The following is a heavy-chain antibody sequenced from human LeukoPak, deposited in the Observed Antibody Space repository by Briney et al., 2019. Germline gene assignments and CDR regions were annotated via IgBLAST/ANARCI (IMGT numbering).Heavy chain of an antibody. CDR3: ARDGYYDSSGYYR. V-gene: IGHV1-2*02. Sequence: ASVKVSCKTFGYTFTGYYMHWVRQAPGQGLEWMGWINPNSGGTNYAQKFQGRVTMTRDTSISTAYMELSRLRSDDTAVYYCARDGYYDSSGYYRWGQGTLVTVSS. D-gene: IGHD3-22*01. CDR2: INPNSGGT. CDR1: GYTFTGYY. J-gene: IGHJ4*02.